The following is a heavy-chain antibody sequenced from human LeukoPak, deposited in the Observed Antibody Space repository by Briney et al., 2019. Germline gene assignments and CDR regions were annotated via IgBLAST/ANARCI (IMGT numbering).Heavy chain of an antibody. CDR2: IYYSGST. CDR3: ARDRGVGSRKRDYGGLSSGYYFDY. Sequence: SETLSLTCTVSGGSISSYYWSWIRQPPGKGLEWIGYIYYSGSTNYNPSLKSRVTISVDTSKNQFSLKLSSVTAADTAVYYCARDRGVGSRKRDYGGLSSGYYFDYWGQGTLVTVSS. J-gene: IGHJ4*02. CDR1: GGSISSYY. D-gene: IGHD4-17*01. V-gene: IGHV4-59*01.